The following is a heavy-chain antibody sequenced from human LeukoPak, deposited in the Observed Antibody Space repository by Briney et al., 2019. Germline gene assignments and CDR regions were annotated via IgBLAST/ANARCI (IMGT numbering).Heavy chain of an antibody. V-gene: IGHV4-34*01. Sequence: SETLSLTCAVYGGSFSGYYWSWIRQPPGKGLEWIGEINHSGSTNYNPSLKSRVTISVDTSKNQFSLKLSSVTAADTAVYYCARGTVFRTVTTIWGQGTLVTVSS. D-gene: IGHD4-17*01. CDR1: GGSFSGYY. CDR3: ARGTVFRTVTTI. CDR2: INHSGST. J-gene: IGHJ4*02.